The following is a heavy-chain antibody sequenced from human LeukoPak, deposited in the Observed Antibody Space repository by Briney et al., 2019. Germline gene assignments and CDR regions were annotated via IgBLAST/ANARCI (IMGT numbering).Heavy chain of an antibody. CDR3: AKDYRKYCSSTSCSLKAEYFQH. CDR2: IRYDGSNK. Sequence: PGGSLRLSCAASGFTFSSYGMHWVRQAPGKGLEWVAFIRYDGSNKYYADSVKGRFTISRDNSKNTLYLQMNSLRAEDTAVYYRAKDYRKYCSSTSCSLKAEYFQHWGQGTLVTVSS. CDR1: GFTFSSYG. D-gene: IGHD2-2*01. J-gene: IGHJ1*01. V-gene: IGHV3-30*02.